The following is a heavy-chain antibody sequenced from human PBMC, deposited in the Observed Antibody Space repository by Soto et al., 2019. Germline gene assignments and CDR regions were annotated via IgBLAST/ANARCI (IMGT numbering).Heavy chain of an antibody. CDR1: GFSFSDYG. CDR3: AIEPVIAAVNFDY. D-gene: IGHD6-6*01. CDR2: IAYDGSAR. V-gene: IGHV3-30*03. Sequence: QVQLVESGGGVVQPGRSLRLSCAASGFSFSDYGMHWVRQAPGKGLEWVAVIAYDGSARYYADSVIGRFIISRDNSKNTLFLRMNSMRLEDTGVYDCAIEPVIAAVNFDYWGLGTLVTVSS. J-gene: IGHJ4*02.